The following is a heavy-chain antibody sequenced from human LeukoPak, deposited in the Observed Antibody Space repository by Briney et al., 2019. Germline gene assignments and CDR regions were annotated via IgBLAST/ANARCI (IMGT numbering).Heavy chain of an antibody. CDR2: IYSGGST. CDR1: GFTVSSNY. Sequence: QTGGSLRLSCAASGFTVSSNYMSWVRQAPGKGLEWVSVIYSGGSTYYADSVKGRFTISRDNSKNTLYLQMNSLRAEDTAVYYCARDNDYYDSTTTWGQGTLVTVSS. V-gene: IGHV3-66*01. D-gene: IGHD3-22*01. J-gene: IGHJ4*02. CDR3: ARDNDYYDSTTT.